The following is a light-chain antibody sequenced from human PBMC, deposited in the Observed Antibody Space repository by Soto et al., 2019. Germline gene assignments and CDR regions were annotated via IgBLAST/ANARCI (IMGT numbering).Light chain of an antibody. J-gene: IGLJ2*01. CDR2: DVT. CDR3: SSYTTSGTPNTPCVV. V-gene: IGLV2-14*01. CDR1: SSDIGGYDY. Sequence: QSALTQPASVSGSPGQSITISCTGTSSDIGGYDYVSWYQQHPGKAPKLMIYDVTNRPSGVSNRFSGSKSGNTASLTISGLQAEDEADYYCSSYTTSGTPNTPCVVFGGGTKLTVL.